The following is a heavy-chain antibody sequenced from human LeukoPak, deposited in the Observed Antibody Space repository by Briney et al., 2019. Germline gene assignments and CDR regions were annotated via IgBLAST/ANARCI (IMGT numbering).Heavy chain of an antibody. Sequence: PGGSLRLSCAASGFTFSRYDMSWVRQAPGKGPEWVSAITDSGGSTYYADSVRGRFTISRDDSKNTLYLLMNSLRAEDTTVYYCAKEDTLTTVYFDYWGQGTPVTVSS. V-gene: IGHV3-23*01. CDR2: ITDSGGST. J-gene: IGHJ4*02. D-gene: IGHD4-17*01. CDR3: AKEDTLTTVYFDY. CDR1: GFTFSRYD.